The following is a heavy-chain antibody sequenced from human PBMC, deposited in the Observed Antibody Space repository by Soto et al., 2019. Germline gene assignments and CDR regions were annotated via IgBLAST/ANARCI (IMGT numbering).Heavy chain of an antibody. J-gene: IGHJ5*02. CDR2: IYYSGST. CDR3: ARQGYYYDSSGYHGWFDP. Sequence: QLQLQESGPGLVKPSETLSLTCTVSGGSISSSSYYWGWIRQPPGKGLEWIGSIYYSGSTYYNPSLKSRVTISVDTSKNQFSLKLSSVTAADTAVYYCARQGYYYDSSGYHGWFDPWGQGTLVTVSS. V-gene: IGHV4-39*01. D-gene: IGHD3-22*01. CDR1: GGSISSSSYY.